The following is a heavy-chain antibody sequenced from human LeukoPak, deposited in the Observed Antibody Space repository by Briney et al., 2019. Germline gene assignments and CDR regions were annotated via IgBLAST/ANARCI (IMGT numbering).Heavy chain of an antibody. CDR1: GYTFTSYG. CDR2: ISAYNGNT. Sequence: ASVKVSCKASGYTFTSYGISWVRQAPGQGLERMGWISAYNGNTNYAQKLQGRVTMTTDTSTSTAFMELRSLRSDDTAVYYCARGLQDYYDSSGYQYYFDYWGQGTLVTVSS. J-gene: IGHJ4*02. D-gene: IGHD3-22*01. V-gene: IGHV1-18*01. CDR3: ARGLQDYYDSSGYQYYFDY.